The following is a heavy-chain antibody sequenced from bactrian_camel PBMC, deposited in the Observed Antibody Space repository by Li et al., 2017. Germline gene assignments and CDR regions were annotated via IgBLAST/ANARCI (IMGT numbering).Heavy chain of an antibody. CDR3: AAATTCARLTLTDIT. CDR1: GFTFSRYW. J-gene: IGHJ6*01. Sequence: QLVESGGGAVQTGGPLRLSCGASGFTFSRYWMYWVRQAPGKGLEWVSAINSAGDKTYYADSVKGRFTISQDKVKNTVDLQMNSLKPEDTAMYYCAAATTCARLTLTDITWGQGTQVTVS. CDR2: INSAGDKT. D-gene: IGHD4*01. V-gene: IGHV3S25*01.